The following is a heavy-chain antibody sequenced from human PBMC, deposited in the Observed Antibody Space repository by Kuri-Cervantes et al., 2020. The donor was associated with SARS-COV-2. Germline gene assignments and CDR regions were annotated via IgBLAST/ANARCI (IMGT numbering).Heavy chain of an antibody. CDR2: IKSKTDGGTT. J-gene: IGHJ4*02. CDR1: GFTFSNAW. D-gene: IGHD3-3*01. Sequence: GGSLRLSCATSGFTFSNAWMSWVRQAPGKGLEWVGRIKSKTDGGTTDYAAPVKGRFTISRDDSKNTLYLQMNSLKTEDTAVYYCTTDLKPWRADYWGQGTLVTVSS. CDR3: TTDLKPWRADY. V-gene: IGHV3-15*01.